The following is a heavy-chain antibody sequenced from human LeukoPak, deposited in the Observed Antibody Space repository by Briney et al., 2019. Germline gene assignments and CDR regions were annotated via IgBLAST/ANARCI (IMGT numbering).Heavy chain of an antibody. CDR1: GFTVRSNY. J-gene: IGHJ4*02. Sequence: PGGSLRLSCAASGFTVRSNYMSWVRQAPGKGLEWVSLIFNDGSTYYADSVKARFTISRDNSMDTLYLQMNSLRVEDTAVYHCARDPGGDNAYWGQGTLVTVSS. CDR3: ARDPGGDNAY. D-gene: IGHD4-17*01. CDR2: IFNDGST. V-gene: IGHV3-66*01.